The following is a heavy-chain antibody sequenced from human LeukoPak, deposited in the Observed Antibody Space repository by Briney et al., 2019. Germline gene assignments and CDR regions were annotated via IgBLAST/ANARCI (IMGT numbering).Heavy chain of an antibody. CDR3: ARDLHPDYYDSSGYDPPDY. CDR1: GFTFSDYY. Sequence: GGSLRLSCAASGFTFSDYYMSWIRPAPGKGLEWVSYISSSGSTIYYADSVKGRFTISRDNAKNSLYLQMNSLRAEDTAVYYCARDLHPDYYDSSGYDPPDYWGQGTLVTVSS. V-gene: IGHV3-11*01. J-gene: IGHJ4*02. CDR2: ISSSGSTI. D-gene: IGHD3-22*01.